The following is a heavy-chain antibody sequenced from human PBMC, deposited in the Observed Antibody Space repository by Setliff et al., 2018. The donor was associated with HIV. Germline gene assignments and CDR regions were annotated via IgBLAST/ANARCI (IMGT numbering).Heavy chain of an antibody. V-gene: IGHV4-39*07. CDR1: GVSINSNRYY. Sequence: SETLSLTCTVSGVSINSNRYYWGWIRQPPGKGLEWIGSIFYSGTTHYNASLQSRVTISEDTSRNQFSLSLKSVTAADTAVYYCARTLYDDYAFDYWGQGARVTVSS. D-gene: IGHD4-17*01. J-gene: IGHJ4*02. CDR2: IFYSGTT. CDR3: ARTLYDDYAFDY.